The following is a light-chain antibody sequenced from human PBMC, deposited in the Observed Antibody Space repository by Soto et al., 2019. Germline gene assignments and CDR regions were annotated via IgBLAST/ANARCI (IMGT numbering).Light chain of an antibody. CDR3: QQFGTSPPRT. CDR1: QSVSSIY. V-gene: IGKV3-20*01. CDR2: GAS. J-gene: IGKJ5*01. Sequence: EIVLTQSPGTLSLSPGERATLSCRASQSVSSIYFAWYQQKPGQAPRLLIYGASSRATGIPDRFSGSESGTDFTLTISRLEPEDFAVYYCQQFGTSPPRTFGQGTRLEIK.